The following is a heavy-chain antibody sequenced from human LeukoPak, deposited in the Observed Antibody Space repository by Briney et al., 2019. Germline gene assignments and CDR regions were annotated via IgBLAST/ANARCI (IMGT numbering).Heavy chain of an antibody. J-gene: IGHJ4*02. V-gene: IGHV3-30*18. CDR3: AKTSRGGISVVVPAAMGADY. D-gene: IGHD2-2*01. Sequence: PGGSLRLSCAASGFTFSSYGMHWVRQAPGKGLEWVAVISYDGSNKYYADSVKGRFTISRDNSKNTLYLQMNSLRAEDTAVYYCAKTSRGGISVVVPAAMGADYWGQGTLVTVSS. CDR1: GFTFSSYG. CDR2: ISYDGSNK.